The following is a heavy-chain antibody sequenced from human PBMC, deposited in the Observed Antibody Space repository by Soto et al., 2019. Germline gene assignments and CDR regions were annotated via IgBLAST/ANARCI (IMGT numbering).Heavy chain of an antibody. J-gene: IGHJ4*02. CDR2: INHSGST. V-gene: IGHV4-34*01. D-gene: IGHD2-8*02. CDR1: GGSFSGYY. CDR3: ARDKITGLFDY. Sequence: SETLSLTCAVYGGSFSGYYWTWIRQPPGTGLEWIGEINHSGSTNYNPSLKSRVTISVYTSKNQFSLKLTSVPAADTAVYYCARDKITGLFDYWGQGTLVTVSS.